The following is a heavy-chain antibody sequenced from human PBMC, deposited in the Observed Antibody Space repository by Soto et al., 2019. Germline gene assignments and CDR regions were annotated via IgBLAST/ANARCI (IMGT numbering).Heavy chain of an antibody. D-gene: IGHD3-10*01. CDR3: ARVAITLVRGVSFYYYYGMDV. V-gene: IGHV1-18*01. Sequence: QVQLVQSGAEVKKPGASVKVSCKASGYTFTSYGISWVRQAPGQGLEWMGWISAYNGNTNYAQKLQGRVTMTTDTCTSTAEMELRSLRSDETAVYYCARVAITLVRGVSFYYYYGMDVWGQGTTVTVSS. J-gene: IGHJ6*02. CDR2: ISAYNGNT. CDR1: GYTFTSYG.